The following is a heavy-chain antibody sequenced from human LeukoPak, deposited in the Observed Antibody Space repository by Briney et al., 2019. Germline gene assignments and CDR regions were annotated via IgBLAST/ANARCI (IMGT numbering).Heavy chain of an antibody. J-gene: IGHJ4*02. CDR3: ARDPITFGGLIVRFDY. CDR1: GFTFRSYS. D-gene: IGHD3-16*02. Sequence: GGSLRLSCAASGFTFRSYSMNWVRQAPGKGLEWVSSISSSSSYIYYADSVKGRFTISRDNAKNSLYLQMNSLRAEDTAVYYCARDPITFGGLIVRFDYWGQGTLVTVSS. CDR2: ISSSSSYI. V-gene: IGHV3-21*01.